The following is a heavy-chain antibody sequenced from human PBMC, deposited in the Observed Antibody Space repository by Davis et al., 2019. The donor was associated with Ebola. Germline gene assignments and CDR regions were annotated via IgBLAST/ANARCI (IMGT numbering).Heavy chain of an antibody. CDR2: INHSGTT. CDR3: ARGVTLDY. V-gene: IGHV4-34*01. D-gene: IGHD4-23*01. CDR1: GGSFSGYY. J-gene: IGHJ4*02. Sequence: SETLSLTCAVYGGSFSGYYWSWIRQPPGKGLEWIGEINHSGTTNYNPSLKSRVTFSVDTSNNQFSLTVKSVTAADTAMYFCARGVTLDYWGQGILVTVSS.